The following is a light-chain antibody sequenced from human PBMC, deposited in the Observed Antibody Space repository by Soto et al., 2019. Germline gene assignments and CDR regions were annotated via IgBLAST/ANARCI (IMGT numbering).Light chain of an antibody. CDR1: QSINHW. J-gene: IGKJ1*01. V-gene: IGKV1-5*03. CDR3: QQYNNYPRT. Sequence: DIQMTQSPSTLSASVGDRVTITCRASQSINHWLAWYQQKPGKAPNLLIYQASNKDSGVPSRFSGSESGTEFTLTISSLQPDDFATYYCQQYNNYPRTFGQVTKVEIK. CDR2: QAS.